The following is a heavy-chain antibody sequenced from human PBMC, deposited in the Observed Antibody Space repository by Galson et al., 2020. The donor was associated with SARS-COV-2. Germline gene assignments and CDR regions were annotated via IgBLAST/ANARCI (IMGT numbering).Heavy chain of an antibody. CDR3: ARRSGRFSAWYVDL. V-gene: IGHV5-51*01. CDR1: GYSITSYW. J-gene: IGHJ2*01. D-gene: IGHD3-3*01. CDR2: IYPGDSDT. Sequence: GGSLRLSCKGSGYSITSYWIGWVRQMPGKGLEWMGIIYPGDSDTRYSPSFQGQVTISADKSISTAYLQWSSLKASDTAMYYCARRSGRFSAWYVDLWGRGTLVTVSS.